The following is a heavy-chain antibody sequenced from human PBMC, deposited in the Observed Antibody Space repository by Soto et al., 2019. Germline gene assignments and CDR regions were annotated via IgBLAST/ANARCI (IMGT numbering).Heavy chain of an antibody. Sequence: SETLSLTCTVSGASISGFYWSWIRKSAGKGLEWIGRIYATGTTDYNPSLKSRVMMSVDTSKKQFSLKLRSVNAADTAVYYCVRDGTKNLRDWFDPWGQGISVTVSS. V-gene: IGHV4-4*07. CDR2: IYATGTT. D-gene: IGHD1-1*01. CDR3: VRDGTKNLRDWFDP. CDR1: GASISGFY. J-gene: IGHJ5*02.